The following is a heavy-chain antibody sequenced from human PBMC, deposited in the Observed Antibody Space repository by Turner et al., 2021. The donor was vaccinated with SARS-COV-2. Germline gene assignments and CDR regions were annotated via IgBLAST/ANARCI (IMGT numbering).Heavy chain of an antibody. V-gene: IGHV3-30-3*01. CDR3: ARDHWGNVVVVTANHYYYGMDV. J-gene: IGHJ6*04. CDR2: ISYDGSNK. CDR1: GFTFGSYA. Sequence: QVQLVESGGGVFQPGRSLRPSCAASGFTFGSYAMHWVRQAPGKGLEWVAVISYDGSNKYYADSVKGRFTISRDNSKNTLYLQMNSLRAEDTAVYYCARDHWGNVVVVTANHYYYGMDVWGKGTTVTVSS. D-gene: IGHD2-21*02.